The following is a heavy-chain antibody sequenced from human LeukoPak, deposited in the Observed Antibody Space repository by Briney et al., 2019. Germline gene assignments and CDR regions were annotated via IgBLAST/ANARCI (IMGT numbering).Heavy chain of an antibody. J-gene: IGHJ4*02. Sequence: ASVKVSCKASGYTFTSYGINWVRQAPGQGLEWMGWISAYNGNTNYAQKLQGRVTMTTDTSTSTAYMKLRSLRSDDTAVYYCARALLLAAAGGFDYWGQGTLVTVSS. D-gene: IGHD6-13*01. V-gene: IGHV1-18*01. CDR1: GYTFTSYG. CDR2: ISAYNGNT. CDR3: ARALLLAAAGGFDY.